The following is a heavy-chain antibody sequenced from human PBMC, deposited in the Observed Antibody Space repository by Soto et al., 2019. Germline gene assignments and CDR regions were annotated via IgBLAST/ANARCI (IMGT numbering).Heavy chain of an antibody. CDR3: ARNNIVATILFDY. CDR1: GGSISSGGYS. J-gene: IGHJ4*02. Sequence: PSETLSLTXAVSGGSISSGGYSWSWIRQPPGKGLEWIGYIYHSGSTYYNPSLKSRVTISVDRSKNQFSLKLSSVTAADTAVYYCARNNIVATILFDYWGQGTLVTVSS. V-gene: IGHV4-30-2*01. CDR2: IYHSGST. D-gene: IGHD5-12*01.